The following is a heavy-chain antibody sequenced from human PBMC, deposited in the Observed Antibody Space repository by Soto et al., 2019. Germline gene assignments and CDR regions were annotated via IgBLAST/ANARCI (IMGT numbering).Heavy chain of an antibody. CDR2: IYHSGST. CDR1: SGSISSAHW. Sequence: QVQLQESGPGLVKPSGTLSLTCAVSSGSISSAHWWNWVRQPPGKGLEWIGEIYHSGSTNYNPSLKSRVTVSVDKSMIQFSLKLTSVTAADTAVYYCATNSYYSLGVWGQGTTVTVSS. CDR3: ATNSYYSLGV. V-gene: IGHV4-4*02. J-gene: IGHJ6*02.